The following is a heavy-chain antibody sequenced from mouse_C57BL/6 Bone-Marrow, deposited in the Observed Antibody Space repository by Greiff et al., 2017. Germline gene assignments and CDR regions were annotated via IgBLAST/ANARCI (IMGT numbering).Heavy chain of an antibody. J-gene: IGHJ1*03. CDR2: IWSGGST. CDR1: GFSLTSYG. D-gene: IGHD2-3*01. Sequence: VHLVESGPGLVQPSQSLSITCTVSGFSLTSYGVHWVRQSPGKGLEWLGVIWSGGSTDYNAAFISRLSISKDNSKSQVFFKMNSLQADDTAIYYCARFYDGYWYFDVWGTGTTVTVSS. CDR3: ARFYDGYWYFDV. V-gene: IGHV2-2*01.